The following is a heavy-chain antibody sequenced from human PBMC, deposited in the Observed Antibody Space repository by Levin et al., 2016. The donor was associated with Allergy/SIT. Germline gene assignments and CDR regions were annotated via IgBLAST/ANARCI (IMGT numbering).Heavy chain of an antibody. CDR3: LKDDHDLYYNYYMDV. V-gene: IGHV3-72*01. Sequence: GGSLRLSCAASGFTFSDHYIEWVRQAPGKGLEWVGRTRNRANSYTTQYAASVRGRFTISRDDSQNSVYLQMNSLKIEDSAIYYCLKDDHDLYYNYYMDVWGKGTTVTVSS. J-gene: IGHJ6*03. CDR2: TRNRANSYTT. CDR1: GFTFSDHY.